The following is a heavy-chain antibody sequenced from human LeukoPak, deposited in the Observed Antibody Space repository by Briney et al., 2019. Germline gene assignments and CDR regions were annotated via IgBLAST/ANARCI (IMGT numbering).Heavy chain of an antibody. J-gene: IGHJ3*02. CDR2: ISWNSGSI. D-gene: IGHD1-1*01. Sequence: GGSLRLSCAASGFTFVDYAMHWVRQAPGKGLKRLSGISWNSGSIGYADSVKGRFTISRDNAKNSLYLQMNSLRAEDTALYYCAKDLETGTPSPLAFDIWGQGTMVTVSS. CDR1: GFTFVDYA. CDR3: AKDLETGTPSPLAFDI. V-gene: IGHV3-9*01.